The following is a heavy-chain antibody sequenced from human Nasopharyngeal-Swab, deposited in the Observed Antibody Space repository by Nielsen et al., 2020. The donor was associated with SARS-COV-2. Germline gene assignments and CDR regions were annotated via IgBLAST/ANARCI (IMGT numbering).Heavy chain of an antibody. CDR2: VSGTGHTT. V-gene: IGHV3-23*01. CDR1: GFTFSTYA. D-gene: IGHD2-15*01. Sequence: GESLKISCSASGFTFSTYAMSWARQAPGKGLEWVSSVSGTGHTTKYTDSVKGLFTISRDNSEKKVYLEMHSLRAEDTAVYYCAKDRYCSGGACYFNGFDSWGQGTLVTVSS. J-gene: IGHJ4*02. CDR3: AKDRYCSGGACYFNGFDS.